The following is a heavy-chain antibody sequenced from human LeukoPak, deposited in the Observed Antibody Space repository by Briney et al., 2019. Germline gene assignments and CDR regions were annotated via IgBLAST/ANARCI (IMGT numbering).Heavy chain of an antibody. Sequence: ASVTVSCKASGYTFTSYGISWVRQAPGQGLEWMGWISAYNGNTNYAQKLQGRVTMTTDTSTSTAYMELRSLRSDDTAVYYCARSPPVRGVIIHFDYWGQGTLVTVSS. V-gene: IGHV1-18*01. CDR1: GYTFTSYG. J-gene: IGHJ4*02. CDR2: ISAYNGNT. CDR3: ARSPPVRGVIIHFDY. D-gene: IGHD3-10*01.